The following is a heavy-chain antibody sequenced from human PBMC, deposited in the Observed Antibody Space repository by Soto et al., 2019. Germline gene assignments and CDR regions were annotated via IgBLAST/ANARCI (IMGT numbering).Heavy chain of an antibody. CDR2: INSDGSSI. V-gene: IGHV3-11*04. D-gene: IGHD5-18*01. Sequence: LSLTWAVYGGSFSGYYWSWIRQAPGTGLECISFINSDGSSIHYADSVQGRFTISRDNAKNSLYLQISSLRTEDSAVYYCARGSGSGAWLIDFWGQGILVTVSS. CDR3: ARGSGSGAWLIDF. CDR1: GGSFSGYY. J-gene: IGHJ4*02.